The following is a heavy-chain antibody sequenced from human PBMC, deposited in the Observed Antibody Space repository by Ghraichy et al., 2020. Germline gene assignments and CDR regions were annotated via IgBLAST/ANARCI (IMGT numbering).Heavy chain of an antibody. CDR2: INHSGST. V-gene: IGHV4-34*01. J-gene: IGHJ4*02. CDR3: ARQKPRFIRDGYNFAEAGPIDY. D-gene: IGHD5-24*01. Sequence: SQTLSLTCAVYGGSFSGYYWSWIRQPPGKGLEWIGEINHSGSTNYNPSLKSRVTISVDTSKNQFSLKLSSVTAADTAVYYCARQKPRFIRDGYNFAEAGPIDYWGQGTLVTVSS. CDR1: GGSFSGYY.